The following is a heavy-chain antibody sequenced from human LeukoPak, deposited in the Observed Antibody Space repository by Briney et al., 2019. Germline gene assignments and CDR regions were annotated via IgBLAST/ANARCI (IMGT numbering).Heavy chain of an antibody. Sequence: SQTLSLTCTVSGGSISSGGYYWSWVRQHPEKGLEWIGYIYYSGTAYYNPSLKSRVTMSVDTSKNPFSLKLDSVTAADTAVYYCARFSNDHGVKFDYWGQGTLVTVSS. D-gene: IGHD4-17*01. J-gene: IGHJ4*02. CDR2: IYYSGTA. V-gene: IGHV4-31*03. CDR1: GGSISSGGYY. CDR3: ARFSNDHGVKFDY.